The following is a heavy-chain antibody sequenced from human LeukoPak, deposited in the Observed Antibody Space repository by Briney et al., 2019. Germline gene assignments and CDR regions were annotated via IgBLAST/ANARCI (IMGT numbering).Heavy chain of an antibody. CDR3: AKDRTFGRVLRYFDWLRGGSDP. CDR2: ISYDGSNK. V-gene: IGHV3-30*18. J-gene: IGHJ5*02. Sequence: PGRSLRLSCAASGFTFSSYGMHWVRQAPGKGLEWVAVISYDGSNKYFADSVKGRFNISRDNSKNTLYLQMNSLRAEDTAVYYCAKDRTFGRVLRYFDWLRGGSDPWGQGTLVTVSS. D-gene: IGHD3-9*01. CDR1: GFTFSSYG.